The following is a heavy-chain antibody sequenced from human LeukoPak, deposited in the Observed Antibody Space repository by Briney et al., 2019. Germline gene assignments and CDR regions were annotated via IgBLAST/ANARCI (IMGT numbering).Heavy chain of an antibody. CDR2: LNAGNGNT. Sequence: ASVKVSCTASGYTFTSYAMHWVRQAPGQRLEWMGWLNAGNGNTKYSQKFQGRVTITRDTSASTAYMELSSLRSEDTAVYYCARVSGWRTFDYWGQGTLVTVSS. CDR3: ARVSGWRTFDY. J-gene: IGHJ4*02. D-gene: IGHD6-19*01. CDR1: GYTFTSYA. V-gene: IGHV1-3*01.